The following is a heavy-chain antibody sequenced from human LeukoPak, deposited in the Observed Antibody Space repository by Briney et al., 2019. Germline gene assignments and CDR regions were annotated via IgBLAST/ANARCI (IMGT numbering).Heavy chain of an antibody. V-gene: IGHV4-59*01. CDR2: IYYSGST. Sequence: SETLSLTCTVSGGSISSYYWSWIRQPPGKGLKWIGYIYYSGSTNYNPSLKSRVTISVDTSKNQFSLRLISVTAADTAVYYCAREGTMVRGLAFDIWGQGTMVTVSS. J-gene: IGHJ3*02. D-gene: IGHD3-10*01. CDR3: AREGTMVRGLAFDI. CDR1: GGSISSYY.